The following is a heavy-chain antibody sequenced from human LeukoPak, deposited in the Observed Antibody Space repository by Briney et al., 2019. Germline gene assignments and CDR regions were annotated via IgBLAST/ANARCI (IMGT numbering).Heavy chain of an antibody. Sequence: SETLSLTCTVSYGSISDISYYWGWIRQPPGKGLEWIGSIYYSGSTYYNPSLKSRVTISVDTSKNQFSLKLSSVTAADTAVYYCARGDYYDSSGYYLRGAFDIWGQGTMVTVSS. D-gene: IGHD3-22*01. CDR1: YGSISDISYY. V-gene: IGHV4-39*07. CDR3: ARGDYYDSSGYYLRGAFDI. CDR2: IYYSGST. J-gene: IGHJ3*02.